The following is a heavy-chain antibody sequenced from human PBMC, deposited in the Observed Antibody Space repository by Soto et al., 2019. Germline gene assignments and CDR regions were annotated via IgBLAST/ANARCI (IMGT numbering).Heavy chain of an antibody. Sequence: PSQTLSLTWAISGDSVSGNSAAGNWIRQSPSRGLEWLGRTYYRARWYNEYAGSVKSRITVTPDTSNTQFSLQLNSVTPEDTAVYFCAKGDNLGPKTGYAFDPWGQGIMVTVSS. CDR2: TYYRARWYN. CDR3: AKGDNLGPKTGYAFDP. J-gene: IGHJ5*02. CDR1: GDSVSGNSAA. V-gene: IGHV6-1*01. D-gene: IGHD5-12*01.